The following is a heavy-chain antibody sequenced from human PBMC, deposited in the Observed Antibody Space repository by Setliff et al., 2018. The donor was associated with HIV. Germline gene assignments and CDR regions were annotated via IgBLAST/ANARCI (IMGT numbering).Heavy chain of an antibody. CDR1: GFPFDDYA. Sequence: GGSLRLSCAASGFPFDDYAMHWVRQAPGKGLEWVAGINWDSATVAYADPVKGRFTISRDNAKNSLDLQMNSLRAEDSALYYCAKGAYYSESGSHYRDYFDYWGQGTLVTVSS. CDR3: AKGAYYSESGSHYRDYFDY. V-gene: IGHV3-9*01. CDR2: INWDSATV. D-gene: IGHD3-10*01. J-gene: IGHJ4*02.